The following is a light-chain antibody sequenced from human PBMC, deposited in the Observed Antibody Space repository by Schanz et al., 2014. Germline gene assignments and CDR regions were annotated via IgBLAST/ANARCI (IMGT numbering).Light chain of an antibody. V-gene: IGKV3-20*01. CDR1: QGVTSRY. Sequence: EIVLTQSPGTLSLSPGERATLSCRASQGVTSRYLAWYQQKPGQAPRLLIYDVSNRATGIPARFSGSGAGTDFTLTISRLEPEDFAVYYCQQYSDSPRTFGQGTEVEIK. J-gene: IGKJ1*01. CDR2: DVS. CDR3: QQYSDSPRT.